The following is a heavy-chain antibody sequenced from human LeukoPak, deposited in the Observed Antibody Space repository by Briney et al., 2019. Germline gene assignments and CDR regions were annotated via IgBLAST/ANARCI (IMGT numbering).Heavy chain of an antibody. CDR1: GFTFNKYA. CDR3: AKVVGTGTTPTDY. Sequence: GGSLRLSCAASGFTFNKYAMTWVRQAPGKGLVWVAVISASGDNTDYADSVKGRFTISRDNSKNTLSLQMNSLRVEDTAVYYCAKVVGTGTTPTDYWGQGTLVTVSS. CDR2: ISASGDNT. D-gene: IGHD1-1*01. V-gene: IGHV3-23*01. J-gene: IGHJ4*02.